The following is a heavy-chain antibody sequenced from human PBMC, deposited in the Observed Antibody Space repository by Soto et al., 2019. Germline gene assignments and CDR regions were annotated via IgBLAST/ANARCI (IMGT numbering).Heavy chain of an antibody. CDR2: MYNTGST. D-gene: IGHD2-21*02. J-gene: IGHJ6*02. CDR1: GGSISRYY. CDR3: ARDLWGYCGTDCYPLDV. Sequence: SETLSLTCTVSGGSISRYYWSWIRQPPGKGLEWIGYMYNTGSTVYNPSFKSRVTISVDTSKNQFSLKLNSVPAADTAVYYCARDLWGYCGTDCYPLDVWGQGTTVTVS. V-gene: IGHV4-59*01.